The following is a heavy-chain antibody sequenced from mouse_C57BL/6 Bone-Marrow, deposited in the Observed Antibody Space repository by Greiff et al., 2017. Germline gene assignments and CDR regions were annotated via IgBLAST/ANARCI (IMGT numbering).Heavy chain of an antibody. Sequence: VKLQESGAELVKPGASVKISCKASGYAFSSYWMNWVKQRPGKSLEWIGQLYPGDGDTNYNGKFKGKATLTADKSSSTAYMQLSSLTSDDSAVYFCARGAYWGQGTLVTVSA. CDR2: LYPGDGDT. J-gene: IGHJ3*01. CDR1: GYAFSSYW. CDR3: ARGAY. V-gene: IGHV1-80*01.